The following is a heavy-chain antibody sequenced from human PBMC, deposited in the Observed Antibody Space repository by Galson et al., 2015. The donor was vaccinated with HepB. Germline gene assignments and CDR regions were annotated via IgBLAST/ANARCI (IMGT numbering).Heavy chain of an antibody. CDR1: GYTFTSYA. V-gene: IGHV1-3*01. D-gene: IGHD4-17*01. Sequence: SVKVSCKASGYTFTSYAMHWVRQAPGQRLEWMGWINAGNGNTKYSQKFQGRVTITRDTSASTAYMELSSLRSEDTAVYYCARGYGDYVDWFDPWGQGTLVTVSS. CDR2: INAGNGNT. CDR3: ARGYGDYVDWFDP. J-gene: IGHJ5*02.